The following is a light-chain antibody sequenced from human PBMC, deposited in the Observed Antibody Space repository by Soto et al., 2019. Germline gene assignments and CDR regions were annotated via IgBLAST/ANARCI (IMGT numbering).Light chain of an antibody. Sequence: EIVLTQSPGTLSLSPGERATLSCRASQSVTNNFLAWYQQKPGQAPRLLIYGTSTRAPGIPDKFSGSGSGTDFTLTISRLEPEDFAVYYCQQYGSSLFGPGTKVDIK. V-gene: IGKV3-20*01. CDR2: GTS. J-gene: IGKJ3*01. CDR1: QSVTNNF. CDR3: QQYGSSL.